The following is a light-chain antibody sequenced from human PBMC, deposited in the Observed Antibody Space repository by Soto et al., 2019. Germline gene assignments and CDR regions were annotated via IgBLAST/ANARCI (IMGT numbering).Light chain of an antibody. CDR2: DAS. CDR3: QQYNSYCS. J-gene: IGKJ1*01. CDR1: QSISSW. Sequence: DIQMTQSPSTLSASVGDRVTITCRASQSISSWLAWYQQKPGTAPKLLIYDASSLESGVPSRFSGSGSGTEFTLTISSLQPDDFATYYCQQYNSYCSFGQGTKVEIK. V-gene: IGKV1-5*01.